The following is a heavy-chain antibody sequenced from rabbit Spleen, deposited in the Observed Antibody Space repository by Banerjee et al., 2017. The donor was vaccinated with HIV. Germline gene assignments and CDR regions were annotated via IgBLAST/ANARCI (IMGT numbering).Heavy chain of an antibody. CDR3: ARGGGL. J-gene: IGHJ6*01. CDR2: IDPVFGSA. Sequence: QSLQESGGGLVKPGGTLTLTCKASGFSLSNNYYMCWVRQAPGKGLEWIGYIDPVFGSAYYASWVNGRFSISRENTQNTVSLQLNSLTAADTATYFCARGGGLWGQGTLVTVS. V-gene: IGHV1S43*01. CDR1: GFSLSNNYY.